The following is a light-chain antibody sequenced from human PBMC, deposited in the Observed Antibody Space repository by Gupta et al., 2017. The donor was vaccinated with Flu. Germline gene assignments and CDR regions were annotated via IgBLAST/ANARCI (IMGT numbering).Light chain of an antibody. CDR2: KVS. CDR3: RQGTKRPYT. V-gene: IGKV2-30*01. CDR1: QGLVYVDGNIY. J-gene: IGKJ2*01. Sequence: DVVLTQSPLSLSVALGQPASISCRSTQGLVYVDGNIYLSWIQQRPGQSPRRLIYKVSTRDSGVPERFSGSGSHTAFTLKISSVEADDVGVYYCRQGTKRPYTFGQWTKLEIK.